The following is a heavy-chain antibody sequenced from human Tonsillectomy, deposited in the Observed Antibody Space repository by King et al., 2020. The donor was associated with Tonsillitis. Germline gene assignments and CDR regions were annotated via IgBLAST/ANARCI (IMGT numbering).Heavy chain of an antibody. CDR3: ARGLSSPGCFDC. Sequence: VQLVESGGGVVQPGRSLRLSCAASGFTFSDYGMHWVRQPPGKGLEWVAVLSYDSSFNYYSDSVRGRFTISRDNSKNTLYLQMNSLRPDDTAVYYCARGLSSPGCFDCWGQGTLVTVSS. CDR1: GFTFSDYG. J-gene: IGHJ4*02. V-gene: IGHV3-30*06. CDR2: LSYDSSFN. D-gene: IGHD6-19*01.